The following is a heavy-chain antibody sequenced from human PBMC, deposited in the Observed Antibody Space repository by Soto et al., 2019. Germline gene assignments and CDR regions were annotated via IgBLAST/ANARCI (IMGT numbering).Heavy chain of an antibody. D-gene: IGHD7-27*01. J-gene: IGHJ4*02. V-gene: IGHV3-23*01. CDR1: GFTFNKHA. CDR3: ARTTGVITAISAIDH. CDR2: ISGSGSST. Sequence: SLRLSCVASGFTFNKHALAWVRQAPAKRLEWVSAISGSGSSTYDSDSGNGRFTISRDNSNNTLYLQMNSLRAEDTAIYYCARTTGVITAISAIDHWGQGTPVTVSS.